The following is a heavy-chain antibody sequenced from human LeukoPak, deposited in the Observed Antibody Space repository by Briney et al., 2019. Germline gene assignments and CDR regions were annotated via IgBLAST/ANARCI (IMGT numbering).Heavy chain of an antibody. D-gene: IGHD3-10*01. CDR2: ISSGGDII. CDR1: GFTFSNYG. V-gene: IGHV3-48*04. CDR3: TREDYYYASGR. J-gene: IGHJ4*02. Sequence: GGSLRLSCAASGFTFSNYGMHWVRQAPGKGLEWVSYISSGGDIIYYADSVKGRFTISRDNAKNSLFLQMNSLRAEDTAVYYCTREDYYYASGRWAQGTLVTVSS.